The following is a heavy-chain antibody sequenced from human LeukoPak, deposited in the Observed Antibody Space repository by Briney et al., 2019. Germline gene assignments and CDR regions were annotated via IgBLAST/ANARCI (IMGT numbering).Heavy chain of an antibody. CDR2: VYSSGIT. D-gene: IGHD6-13*01. CDR1: GGSMSRYY. CDR3: ARQGDNTRWYVWFDP. V-gene: IGHV4-59*08. Sequence: SETLSLTCTVSGGSMSRYYWSWIRRAPGKGLKGIGYVYSSGITNSNPSLGSRVTISVDTSRNQFSLKLTSVTAADTAVYYCARQGDNTRWYVWFDPWGQGTLVTVSS. J-gene: IGHJ5*02.